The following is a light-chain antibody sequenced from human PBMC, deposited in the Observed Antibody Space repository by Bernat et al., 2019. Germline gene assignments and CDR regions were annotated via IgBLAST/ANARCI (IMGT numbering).Light chain of an antibody. J-gene: IGKJ5*01. V-gene: IGKV1-9*01. CDR2: GES. Sequence: DIQFTQPPPFLSASVGDRVTITCRASQVIGTYLAWYQQKPGKAPNLLIYGESTVQTGVPSRFSGSGSGTEFTLTISSLRPEDFATYHCQQLNSYPITFSQGTRLGIK. CDR3: QQLNSYPIT. CDR1: QVIGTY.